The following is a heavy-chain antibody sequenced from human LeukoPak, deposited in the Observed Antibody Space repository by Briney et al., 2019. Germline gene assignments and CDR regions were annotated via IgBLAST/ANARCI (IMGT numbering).Heavy chain of an antibody. V-gene: IGHV3-53*01. CDR3: ARGATFYAFWSGYSYGMDV. J-gene: IGHJ6*02. D-gene: IGHD3-3*01. Sequence: GGSLRLSCAASGFTVSSNYMSWVRQAPGKGLEWVSVIYSGGSTYYADSVKGRFTISRDNAKNTLYLQMNSLRAEDTAVYYCARGATFYAFWSGYSYGMDVWGQGTTVIVSS. CDR1: GFTVSSNY. CDR2: IYSGGST.